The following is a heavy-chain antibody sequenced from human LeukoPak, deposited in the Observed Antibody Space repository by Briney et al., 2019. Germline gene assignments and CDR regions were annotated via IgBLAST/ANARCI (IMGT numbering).Heavy chain of an antibody. V-gene: IGHV3-23*01. CDR3: AKPGKRGGTAPRYLDR. CDR2: ISVNGGDT. J-gene: IGHJ2*01. CDR1: GFTFSIYA. D-gene: IGHD2-21*02. Sequence: PGGSLRLSCAASGFTFSIYAMSWVRQAPGKGLEWVSLISVNGGDTYYADSVKGRFTISRDNSKNTLYLQMNSLRGEDTAIYYCAKPGKRGGTAPRYLDRWGRGTLVTVSS.